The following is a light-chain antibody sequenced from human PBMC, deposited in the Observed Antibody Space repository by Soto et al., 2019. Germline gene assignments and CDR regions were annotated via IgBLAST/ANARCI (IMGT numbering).Light chain of an antibody. Sequence: QSVLTQPPSASGTPGQTVSISCSGSSSNIGSNPINWYQHLPGTAPKLLIYNSNQRPSGVPDRFSGSESGSSAFLAISGLQSGDEADYYCATWDDSLNGVVFGGGTKLTVL. V-gene: IGLV1-44*01. CDR2: NSN. J-gene: IGLJ2*01. CDR1: SSNIGSNP. CDR3: ATWDDSLNGVV.